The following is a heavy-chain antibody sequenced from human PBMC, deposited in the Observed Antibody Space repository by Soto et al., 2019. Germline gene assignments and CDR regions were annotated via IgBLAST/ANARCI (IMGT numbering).Heavy chain of an antibody. CDR3: ARGPVWGSYRPKQDWFDP. D-gene: IGHD3-16*02. CDR2: IIPIFGTA. Sequence: ASVKVSCKASGGTFSSYAISWVRQAPGQGLEWMGGIIPIFGTANYAQKFQGRVTITADESTSTAYMELSSLRSEDTAVYYCARGPVWGSYRPKQDWFDPWGQGTLVTVSS. V-gene: IGHV1-69*13. CDR1: GGTFSSYA. J-gene: IGHJ5*02.